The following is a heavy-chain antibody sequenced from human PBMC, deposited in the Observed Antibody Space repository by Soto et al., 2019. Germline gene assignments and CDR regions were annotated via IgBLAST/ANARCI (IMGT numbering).Heavy chain of an antibody. D-gene: IGHD2-15*01. CDR3: AREVSYEDYYFDY. CDR1: GFTFSSYG. CDR2: IWYDGSNK. Sequence: GGSLRLSCAASGFTFSSYGMHWVRQAPGKGLEWVAVIWYDGSNKYYADSVKGRFTISRDNSKNTLYLQMNSLRAEDTAVYYCAREVSYEDYYFDYWGQGTLVTVSS. V-gene: IGHV3-33*01. J-gene: IGHJ4*02.